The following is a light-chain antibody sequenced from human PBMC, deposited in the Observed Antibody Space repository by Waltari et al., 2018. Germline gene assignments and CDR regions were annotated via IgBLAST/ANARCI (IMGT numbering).Light chain of an antibody. Sequence: QSALTQPASVSGSPGQSIIISCPGLSRDIGGYVYVSWYQQHPGKAPQVIMFDVSNRPSGVSNRFSGSKSGNTASLTISGLQAEDEADYYCSSYTTGVIFGGGTRLTVL. J-gene: IGLJ2*01. CDR2: DVS. V-gene: IGLV2-14*03. CDR1: SRDIGGYVY. CDR3: SSYTTGVI.